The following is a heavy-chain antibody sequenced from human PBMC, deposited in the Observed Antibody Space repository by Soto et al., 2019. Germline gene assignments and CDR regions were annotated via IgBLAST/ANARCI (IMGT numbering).Heavy chain of an antibody. J-gene: IGHJ4*02. V-gene: IGHV1-2*04. CDR2: INPNSGGT. Sequence: ASVKVSCKASGYTFTDFYVHWVRQAPGQGLEWMGWINPNSGGTNYAQNFQGWVTMTRDTSISTAYMELSRLRSDDRAVYYCATSRDSIAVAGETEYYFDYWGQGTLVTVSS. CDR3: ATSRDSIAVAGETEYYFDY. CDR1: GYTFTDFY. D-gene: IGHD6-19*01.